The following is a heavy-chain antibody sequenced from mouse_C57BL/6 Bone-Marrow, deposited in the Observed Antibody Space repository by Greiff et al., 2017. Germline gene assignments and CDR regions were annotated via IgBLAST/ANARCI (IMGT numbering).Heavy chain of an antibody. V-gene: IGHV5-2*01. CDR1: EYEFPSHD. CDR2: INSDGGST. CDR3: ARQMMVTTNYYAMDY. D-gene: IGHD2-3*01. J-gene: IGHJ4*01. Sequence: VQLQQSGGGLVQPGESLKLSCESNEYEFPSHDMSWVRKTPEKRLELVAAINSDGGSTYYPDTMERRFIISRDNTKKTLYLQMSSLRSEDTALYYCARQMMVTTNYYAMDYWGQGTSVTVSS.